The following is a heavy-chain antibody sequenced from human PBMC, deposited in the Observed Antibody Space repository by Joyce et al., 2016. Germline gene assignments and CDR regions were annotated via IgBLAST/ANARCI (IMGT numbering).Heavy chain of an antibody. Sequence: QVQLQQWGAGLLKPSETLSLTCAVSGGPFRGFFWTWVRQAPGKGLEWIGDINNSGVTSYNPSLKTRVNFSVDTSKNQFSLKLTSLSAADTAVYYCARSQWLAPLMYWGQGTPVTVSS. V-gene: IGHV4-34*01. J-gene: IGHJ4*02. CDR3: ARSQWLAPLMY. CDR2: INNSGVT. D-gene: IGHD6-19*01. CDR1: GGPFRGFF.